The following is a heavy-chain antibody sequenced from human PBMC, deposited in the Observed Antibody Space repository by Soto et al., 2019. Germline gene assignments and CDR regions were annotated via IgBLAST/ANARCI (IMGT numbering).Heavy chain of an antibody. CDR1: GFTFSSYA. CDR3: AKCLGNYYYMDV. CDR2: ISGSGGST. D-gene: IGHD3-10*01. V-gene: IGHV3-23*01. J-gene: IGHJ6*02. Sequence: EVQLLESGGALGQPGGSLRLSCAVSGFTFSSYAMTWVRQAPGKGLEWVSGISGSGGSTYYADAVKGRFTISRDNSKNTLYLQMNSLRAEDTAVYFCAKCLGNYYYMDVWGQGTTVTVSS.